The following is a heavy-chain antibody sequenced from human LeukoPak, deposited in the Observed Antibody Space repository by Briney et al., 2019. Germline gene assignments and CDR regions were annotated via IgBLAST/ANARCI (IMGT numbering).Heavy chain of an antibody. D-gene: IGHD3-3*01. CDR1: GFTFSSYG. CDR3: AKAAHYDFWSGYDY. CDR2: IRYDGSNK. J-gene: IGHJ4*02. V-gene: IGHV3-30*02. Sequence: GGSLRLSCAASGFTFSSYGMHWVRQAPGKGLEWVTFIRYDGSNKYYTDSAKARFTISRDNSKNTLYLQMNSLRAEDTAVYYCAKAAHYDFWSGYDYWGQGTAVTVSS.